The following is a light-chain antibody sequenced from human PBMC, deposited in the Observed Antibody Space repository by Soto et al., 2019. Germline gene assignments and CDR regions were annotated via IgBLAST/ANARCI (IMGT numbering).Light chain of an antibody. CDR3: QQSSGIPYT. V-gene: IGKV1-39*01. Sequence: DIQMTQSPSSLSESVGDRVTITCRASQTISTYLNWYQQNPGKAPKLLIYAASSLQSGVPSRFSGSGSGTDFTLTISSLQPEDFATYYCQQSSGIPYTFGQGTNLEIK. CDR1: QTISTY. CDR2: AAS. J-gene: IGKJ2*01.